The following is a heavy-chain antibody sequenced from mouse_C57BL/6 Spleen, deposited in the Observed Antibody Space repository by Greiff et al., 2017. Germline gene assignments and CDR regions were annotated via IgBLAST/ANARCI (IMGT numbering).Heavy chain of an antibody. CDR2: ISRGGDYT. J-gene: IGHJ4*01. V-gene: IGHV5S21*01. D-gene: IGHD1-1*01. CDR1: GFTFSSYA. Sequence: EVMLVQSGEGLVKPGGSLKFSCAASGFTFSSYAMSWVRQTPEKRLEWVAYISRGGDYTYYADTVKGRFTISRDNARNTLYLQMTSLKSEDTAMYYCAREITSVVATEAMDYWGQGTSVTVSS. CDR3: AREITSVVATEAMDY.